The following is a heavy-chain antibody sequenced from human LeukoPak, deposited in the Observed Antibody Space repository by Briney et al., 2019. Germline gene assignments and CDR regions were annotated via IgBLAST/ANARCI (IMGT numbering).Heavy chain of an antibody. J-gene: IGHJ6*02. CDR3: AKASHYYDSSGYYFGGMDV. V-gene: IGHV3-23*01. CDR1: GFTFSSYA. Sequence: GSLRLSCAASGFTFSSYAISWVRQAPGKGLEWVSAISGSGGSTYYADSVKGRFTISRDNSKNTLYLQMNSLRAEDTAVYYCAKASHYYDSSGYYFGGMDVWGQGTTVTVSS. D-gene: IGHD3-22*01. CDR2: ISGSGGST.